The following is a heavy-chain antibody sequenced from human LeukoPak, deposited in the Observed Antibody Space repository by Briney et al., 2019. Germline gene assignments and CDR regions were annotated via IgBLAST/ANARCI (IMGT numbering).Heavy chain of an antibody. CDR1: GGSISTFY. Sequence: PSETLSLTCTVSGGSISTFYWTWIRQPPGKGLEWIGYVYATGSTKYNPSLKSRVAISVDTSKNHFSLNLKSVTAADTAVYYCARQEARALDYWGQGTLVTVSS. V-gene: IGHV4-4*09. CDR2: VYATGST. D-gene: IGHD3-10*01. CDR3: ARQEARALDY. J-gene: IGHJ4*02.